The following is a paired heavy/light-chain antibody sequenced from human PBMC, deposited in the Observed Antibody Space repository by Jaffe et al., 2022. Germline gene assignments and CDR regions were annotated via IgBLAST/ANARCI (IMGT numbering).Heavy chain of an antibody. D-gene: IGHD4-17*01. CDR3: ARGFQGGPYGDDLLDHRGDY. CDR1: GYTFTSYY. CDR2: INPSGGST. J-gene: IGHJ4*02. Sequence: QVQLVQSGAEVKKPGASVKVSCKASGYTFTSYYMHWVRQAPGQGLEWMGIINPSGGSTSYAQKFQGRVTMTRDTSTSTVYMELSSLRSEDTAVYYCARGFQGGPYGDDLLDHRGDYWGQGTLVTVSS. V-gene: IGHV1-46*01.
Light chain of an antibody. CDR1: SGSIASNY. V-gene: IGLV6-57*01. J-gene: IGLJ2*01. CDR3: QSYDSSNQNVV. CDR2: EDN. Sequence: NFMLTQPHSVSESPGKTVTISCTRSSGSIASNYVQWYQQRPGSSPTTVIYEDNQRPSGVPDRFSGSIDSSSNSASLTISGLKTEDEADYYCQSYDSSNQNVVFGGGTKLTVL.